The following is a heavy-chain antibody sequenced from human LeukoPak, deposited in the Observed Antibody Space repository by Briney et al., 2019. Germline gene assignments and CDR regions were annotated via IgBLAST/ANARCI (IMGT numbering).Heavy chain of an antibody. D-gene: IGHD4-23*01. V-gene: IGHV4-4*07. J-gene: IGHJ4*02. CDR3: ARDISVFSGNSDYFDY. CDR2: IYTSGST. Sequence: KPSETLSLTCTVSGGSISSYYWSWIRQPAGKGLEWIGRIYTSGSTNYNPSLKSRVTMSVDTSKNQFSLKLSSVTAADTAVYYCARDISVFSGNSDYFDYWGQGTLVTVSS. CDR1: GGSISSYY.